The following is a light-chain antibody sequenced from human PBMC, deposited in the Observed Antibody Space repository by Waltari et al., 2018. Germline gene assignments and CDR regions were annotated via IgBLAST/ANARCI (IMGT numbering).Light chain of an antibody. Sequence: DLLVTQSPLHLPVTPGEPASLSCRSSQSLLHSNGYNYLDWYLQKPGQSPQLLIYLGSNRASGVPDRFSGSGSGTDFTLKISRVEAEDVGVYYCMQALQTPAFGQGTKVEIK. J-gene: IGKJ1*01. CDR1: QSLLHSNGYNY. CDR3: MQALQTPA. V-gene: IGKV2-28*01. CDR2: LGS.